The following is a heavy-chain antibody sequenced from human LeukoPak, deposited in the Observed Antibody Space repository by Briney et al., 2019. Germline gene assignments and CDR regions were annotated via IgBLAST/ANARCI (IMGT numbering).Heavy chain of an antibody. CDR1: GGSISSNSYY. J-gene: IGHJ6*02. V-gene: IGHV4-39*01. D-gene: IGHD1-20*01. Sequence: TPSETLSLTCTVSGGSISSNSYYWGWIRQPPGKGLEWVGSIYYSGSTYYNPSLKSRVTISVDTSKNQFSLKLSSVTAADTAVYYCARHAGYNWNPYYYYGMDVWGQGTTVTVSS. CDR2: IYYSGST. CDR3: ARHAGYNWNPYYYYGMDV.